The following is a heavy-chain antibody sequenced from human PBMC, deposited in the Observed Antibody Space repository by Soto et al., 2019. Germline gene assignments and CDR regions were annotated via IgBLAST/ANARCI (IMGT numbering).Heavy chain of an antibody. D-gene: IGHD3-3*01. J-gene: IGHJ4*02. Sequence: SETLSLTCNLSGGSFNNCYWLWIRQPPGKGLEWVGHVYYSGSTNYSPSLNSRATISLDTSKSQMSLKLRSVTAAATAMYFCARAVVFYGTSGYFIFDSWGQGIPVTVFS. CDR2: VYYSGST. V-gene: IGHV4-59*01. CDR3: ARAVVFYGTSGYFIFDS. CDR1: GGSFNNCY.